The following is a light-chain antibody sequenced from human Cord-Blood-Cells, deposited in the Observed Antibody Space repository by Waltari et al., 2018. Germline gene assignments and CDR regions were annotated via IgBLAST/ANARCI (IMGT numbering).Light chain of an antibody. CDR1: SSDVGGYNY. CDR2: DVS. CDR3: AAWDDSLSGVV. V-gene: IGLV2-11*01. Sequence: QSALTQPRSVSGSPGQSVTISCTGTSSDVGGYNYVSWYQQHQGKAPKLMIYDVSKRPSGVPDRFSGSKSGNTASLTISGLRSEDEADYYCAAWDDSLSGVVFGGGTKLTVL. J-gene: IGLJ2*01.